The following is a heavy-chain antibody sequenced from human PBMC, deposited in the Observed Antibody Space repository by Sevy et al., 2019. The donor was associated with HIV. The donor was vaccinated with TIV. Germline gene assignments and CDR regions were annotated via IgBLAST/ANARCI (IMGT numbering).Heavy chain of an antibody. D-gene: IGHD3-22*01. J-gene: IGHJ4*02. CDR2: IYHRGTT. CDR1: GDSLSSFAWWGGW. V-gene: IGHV4-4*02. CDR3: ARRGYYHGSGRYYFDY. Sequence: SENLSLSCAVYGDSLSSFAWWGGWWSWVRQSRGKGLDWIGEIYHRGTTHYNPSLESRVAISVDKSKNQFSLRLSSVTAADTAVYYCARRGYYHGSGRYYFDYWGQGTLVTVSS.